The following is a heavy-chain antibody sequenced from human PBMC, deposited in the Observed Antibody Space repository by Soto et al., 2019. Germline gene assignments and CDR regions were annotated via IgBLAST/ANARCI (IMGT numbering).Heavy chain of an antibody. V-gene: IGHV4-34*01. CDR1: GGSFSGYY. Sequence: SETLSLTCAVYGGSFSGYYWSWIRQPPGKGLEWIGEINHSGSTNYNPSLKSRVTISVDTSKNQFSLKLSSVTAADTAVYYCARGGYSPRLTYYYYYYGMDVWGQGTTVTVSS. J-gene: IGHJ6*02. CDR2: INHSGST. D-gene: IGHD5-18*01. CDR3: ARGGYSPRLTYYYYYYGMDV.